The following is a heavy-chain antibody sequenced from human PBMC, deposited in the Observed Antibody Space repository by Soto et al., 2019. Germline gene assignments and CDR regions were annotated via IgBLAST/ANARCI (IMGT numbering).Heavy chain of an antibody. CDR1: GFTFSSYW. CDR2: IKQDGIEE. CDR3: ARENVVVPAAMADAFDI. Sequence: PGGSLRLSCAASGFTFSSYWMSWVRQAPGKGLEWVAKIKQDGIEEFYVDSVKGRFTISRDNAKISLYLQMNSLRAEDTAFYYCARENVVVPAAMADAFDIWGQGTMVTVSS. D-gene: IGHD2-2*01. V-gene: IGHV3-7*01. J-gene: IGHJ3*02.